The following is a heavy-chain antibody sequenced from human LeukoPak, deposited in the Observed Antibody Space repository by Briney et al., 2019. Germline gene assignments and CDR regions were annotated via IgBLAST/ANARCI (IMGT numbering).Heavy chain of an antibody. D-gene: IGHD2-2*01. CDR2: IYSGGNT. Sequence: PGGSLRLPGAASGFTASSNYMSWFGQAPGKGLEWVSVIYSGGNTYYADTVKGRFTISRDNSKNTLYLQMNSLRAEDTAVYYCARSPRYCSSTSCFDYWGQGTLVTVSS. CDR3: ARSPRYCSSTSCFDY. V-gene: IGHV3-53*01. CDR1: GFTASSNY. J-gene: IGHJ4*02.